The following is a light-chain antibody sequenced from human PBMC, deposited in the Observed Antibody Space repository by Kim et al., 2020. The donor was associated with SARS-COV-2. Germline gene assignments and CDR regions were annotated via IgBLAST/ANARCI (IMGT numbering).Light chain of an antibody. CDR1: SSNIGSNY. CDR3: AAWDDSLSGRYV. Sequence: RVTISCSGSSSNIGSNYVYWYQQLPGTAHKLLIYRNNQRPSGVPDRFSGSKSGTSASLAISGLRSEDEADYYCAAWDDSLSGRYVFGTGTKVTVL. J-gene: IGLJ1*01. CDR2: RNN. V-gene: IGLV1-47*01.